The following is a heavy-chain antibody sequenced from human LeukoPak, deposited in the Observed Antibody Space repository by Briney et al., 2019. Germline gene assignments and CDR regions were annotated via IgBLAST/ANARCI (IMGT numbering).Heavy chain of an antibody. Sequence: SETLSLTCAVYGGSFSGYYWSWIRQPPGKGLEWIGEINHSGSTNYNPSLKSRVTISVDTSKNQFSLKLSSVTAADTAVYYCARATHGGRYCSSTSCYPRGGGMDVWGQGTTVTVSS. CDR3: ARATHGGRYCSSTSCYPRGGGMDV. J-gene: IGHJ6*02. CDR2: INHSGST. CDR1: GGSFSGYY. V-gene: IGHV4-34*01. D-gene: IGHD2-2*01.